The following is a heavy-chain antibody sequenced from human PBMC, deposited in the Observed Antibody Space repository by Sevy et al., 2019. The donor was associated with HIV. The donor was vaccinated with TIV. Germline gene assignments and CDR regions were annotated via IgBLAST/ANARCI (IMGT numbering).Heavy chain of an antibody. CDR1: GFSFSDYH. CDR3: VGRRYRVGHSWSYFFDF. V-gene: IGHV3-11*01. J-gene: IGHJ4*02. CDR2: IISSHGAK. Sequence: GGSLRLSCVTSGFSFSDYHMSWIRLAPGKGLEWISHIISSHGAKVYADSVRGRFDISRDNARKSVYLQMNRLQVEDTATYFCVGRRYRVGHSWSYFFDFWGQGTPVTVSS. D-gene: IGHD5-18*01.